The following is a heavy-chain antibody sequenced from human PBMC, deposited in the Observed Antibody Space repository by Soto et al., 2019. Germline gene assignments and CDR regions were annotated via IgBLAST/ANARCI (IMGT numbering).Heavy chain of an antibody. CDR1: GGTFSSYA. V-gene: IGHV1-69*01. D-gene: IGHD1-26*01. J-gene: IGHJ4*02. CDR3: ARSGGGSGSDYVPRFDY. Sequence: QVQLVQSGAEVKKPGSSVKVSCKASGGTFSSYAISWVRQAPGQGLEWMGGIIPIFGTANYAQKVQGRVTITADESTSTAYMALSSLRSEDTAVYYFARSGGGSGSDYVPRFDYWGQGTLVTVSS. CDR2: IIPIFGTA.